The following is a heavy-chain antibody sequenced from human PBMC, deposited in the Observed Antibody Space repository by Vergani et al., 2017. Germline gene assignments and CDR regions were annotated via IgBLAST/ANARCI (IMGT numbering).Heavy chain of an antibody. J-gene: IGHJ6*02. V-gene: IGHV3-30-3*01. Sequence: QVQLVESGGGVVQPGRSLRLSCAASGFTFSSYAMHWVRQAPGKGLEWVAVISYDGSNKYYADSVKGRFTISRDNSKNTLYLQMNSLRAEDTAVYYCAKADVDTAMVTYYYYGMDVWGQGTTVTVSS. CDR1: GFTFSSYA. CDR3: AKADVDTAMVTYYYYGMDV. D-gene: IGHD5-18*01. CDR2: ISYDGSNK.